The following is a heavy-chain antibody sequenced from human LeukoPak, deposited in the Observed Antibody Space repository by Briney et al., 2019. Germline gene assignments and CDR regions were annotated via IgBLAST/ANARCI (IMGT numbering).Heavy chain of an antibody. CDR2: MNPNSGNT. V-gene: IGHV1-8*02. CDR3: ARNVDTAMVEGYYYYYGMDV. Sequence: VASVKISCKASGYTFTSYDINWVRQATGQGPEWMGWMNPNSGNTGYARKFQGRVTMTRNTSISTAYMELSSLRSEDTAVYYCARNVDTAMVEGYYYYYGMDVWGQGTTVTVSS. J-gene: IGHJ6*02. CDR1: GYTFTSYD. D-gene: IGHD5-18*01.